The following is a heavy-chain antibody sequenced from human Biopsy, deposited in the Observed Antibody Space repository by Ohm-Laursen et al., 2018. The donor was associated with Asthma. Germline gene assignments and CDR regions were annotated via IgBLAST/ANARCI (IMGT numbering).Heavy chain of an antibody. Sequence: GSSVKVSCKISGYTFNSAGITWVRQAPGQGLEWMGWISAYNGNTKVAQKLQDRVTMITDTSTSTAYMELRSLRSDDTAVYFCARAVDYSHYYGIDVWGQGTTVTVS. J-gene: IGHJ6*02. D-gene: IGHD3-10*01. CDR1: GYTFNSAG. CDR3: ARAVDYSHYYGIDV. CDR2: ISAYNGNT. V-gene: IGHV1-18*01.